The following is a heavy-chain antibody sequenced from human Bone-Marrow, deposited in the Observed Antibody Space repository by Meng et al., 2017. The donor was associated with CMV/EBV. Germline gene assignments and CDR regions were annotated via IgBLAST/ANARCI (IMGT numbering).Heavy chain of an antibody. V-gene: IGHV6-1*01. J-gene: IGHJ6*02. CDR1: GDSVSSNSAA. D-gene: IGHD3-3*01. CDR2: TYYRSKWYN. Sequence: SQTLSLTCAISGDSVSSNSAAWNWIRQSPSRGLEWLGRTYYRSKWYNDYAVSVKSRITINPDTSKNQFSLQLNSVTPEDTAVYYCARGLYDFWSGQYGMDVWGQGTTVTVSS. CDR3: ARGLYDFWSGQYGMDV.